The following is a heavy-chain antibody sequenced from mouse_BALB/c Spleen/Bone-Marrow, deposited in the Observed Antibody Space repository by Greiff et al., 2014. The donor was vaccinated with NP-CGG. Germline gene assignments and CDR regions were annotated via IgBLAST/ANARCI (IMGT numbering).Heavy chain of an antibody. D-gene: IGHD2-4*01. CDR1: GYAFTNYL. Sequence: VQVVESGAELVRPGTSVKVSCKGSGYAFTNYLIEWVKQRPGRGLEWIGVINSGSGGTKYNEKFKGKATLTADKSSSTAYMQLSSLTSDDSAVYFCARAITDAMDYWGQGTSATVSS. CDR3: ARAITDAMDY. CDR2: INSGSGGT. V-gene: IGHV1-54*01. J-gene: IGHJ4*01.